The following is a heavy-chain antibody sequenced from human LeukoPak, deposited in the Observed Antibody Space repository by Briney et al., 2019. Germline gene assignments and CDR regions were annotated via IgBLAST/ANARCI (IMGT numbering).Heavy chain of an antibody. CDR1: GGSFSNYY. Sequence: SETLSLTCAVYGGSFSNYYWSWIRQSPGKGLEWIGEINDSGTINYNPSLMSHVTVSVDKSKNQFSLKLSSATAADTAVYYCARRWNYGRNYYIDVWGKGATVSVSS. CDR2: INDSGTI. D-gene: IGHD1-7*01. CDR3: ARRWNYGRNYYIDV. V-gene: IGHV4-34*01. J-gene: IGHJ6*03.